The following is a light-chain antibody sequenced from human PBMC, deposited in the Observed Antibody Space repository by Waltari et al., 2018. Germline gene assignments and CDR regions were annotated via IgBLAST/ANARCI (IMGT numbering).Light chain of an antibody. Sequence: EIVLTQSPDTLSLSPGERATLSCRASQTVRSSYIAWYQQRPGQAPRLLIHGASSRATGIPDRFSGSGSGTDFTLTISGLEPDDFAVYFCELYDSSPPGYTFGQGTKLEI. CDR2: GAS. CDR3: ELYDSSPPGYT. J-gene: IGKJ2*01. V-gene: IGKV3-20*01. CDR1: QTVRSSY.